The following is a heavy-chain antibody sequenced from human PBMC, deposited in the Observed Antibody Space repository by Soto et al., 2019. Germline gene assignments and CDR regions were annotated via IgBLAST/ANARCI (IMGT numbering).Heavy chain of an antibody. J-gene: IGHJ5*02. CDR2: IYYSGST. CDR1: GGSISSGGYY. D-gene: IGHD3-22*01. CDR3: ARGSYYDSSGYYGP. V-gene: IGHV4-31*03. Sequence: QVQLQESGPGLVKPSQTLSLTCTVSGGSISSGGYYWSWIRQHPGKGLEWIGYIYYSGSTYYNPSVTSRVTISADTPKNQFSLKLGSVTAADTAVYYCARGSYYDSSGYYGPWGQGTLVTVSS.